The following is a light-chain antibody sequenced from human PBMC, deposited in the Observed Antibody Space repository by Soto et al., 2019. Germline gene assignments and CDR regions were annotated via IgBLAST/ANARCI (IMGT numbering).Light chain of an antibody. V-gene: IGLV1-40*01. CDR3: QSYDSRLNVRV. CDR1: TSNIGANYD. Sequence: QAVVTQPPSVSGAPGQRVTISCTGSTSNIGANYDVHWYQQLPGTAPKLLIYRHTNRPSGVPDRFSASTSGTSASLAITGLQAEDEADYYCQSYDSRLNVRVFGTGTKVTVL. J-gene: IGLJ1*01. CDR2: RHT.